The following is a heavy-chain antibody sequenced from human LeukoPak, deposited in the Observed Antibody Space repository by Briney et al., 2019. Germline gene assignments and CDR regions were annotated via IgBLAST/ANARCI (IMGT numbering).Heavy chain of an antibody. CDR3: ARDRRGYDILTGQYNWFDP. CDR2: INHSGST. V-gene: IGHV4-34*01. Sequence: SETLSLTCAVYGGSFSGYYWSWIRQPPGKGLEWIGEINHSGSTNYNPSLKSRVTISVDTSKNQFSLKLSSVTAADTAVYYCARDRRGYDILTGQYNWFDPWGQGTLVTVSS. D-gene: IGHD3-9*01. J-gene: IGHJ5*02. CDR1: GGSFSGYY.